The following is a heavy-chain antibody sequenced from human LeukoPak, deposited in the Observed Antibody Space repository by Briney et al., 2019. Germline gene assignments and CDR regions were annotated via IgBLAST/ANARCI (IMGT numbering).Heavy chain of an antibody. V-gene: IGHV3-48*04. Sequence: GGSLRLSCAASGFTFSSYSMNWVRQAPGKGLEWGSFISSISSTIYYADSVKGRFNISRDNAKTSLYLQMNSLRAEDTAVYYCARDGEGSDTPRLGYYMDVWGKGTTVTVSS. CDR1: GFTFSSYS. CDR2: ISSISSTI. J-gene: IGHJ6*03. D-gene: IGHD3-10*01. CDR3: ARDGEGSDTPRLGYYMDV.